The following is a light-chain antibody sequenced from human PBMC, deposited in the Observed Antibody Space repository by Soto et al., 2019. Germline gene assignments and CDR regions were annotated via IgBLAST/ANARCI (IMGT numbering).Light chain of an antibody. J-gene: IGKJ1*01. CDR2: DAS. CDR3: QQYKSYSQT. CDR1: QSISSW. Sequence: DIQMTQSPSTLSASVGDRVTITCRASQSISSWLAWYQQKPGKAPKVLIYDASSLESGVPSRFSGSGSGTEFTLTISSLQPDDFATYYCQQYKSYSQTFGQGTKVEIK. V-gene: IGKV1-5*01.